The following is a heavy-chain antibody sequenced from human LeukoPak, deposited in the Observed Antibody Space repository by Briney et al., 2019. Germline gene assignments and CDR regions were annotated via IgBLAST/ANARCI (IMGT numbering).Heavy chain of an antibody. J-gene: IGHJ4*02. V-gene: IGHV4-59*01. CDR2: VFYSGST. Sequence: SETLSLTCTVSGGSISSYCWSWIRQPPGKGLEWIGYVFYSGSTNYNPSLKSRVTISVDTSKNQFSLKLSSVTAADTAVYYCVRSDDFWSGYYGYWGQGTLVTVSS. CDR3: VRSDDFWSGYYGY. CDR1: GGSISSYC. D-gene: IGHD3-3*01.